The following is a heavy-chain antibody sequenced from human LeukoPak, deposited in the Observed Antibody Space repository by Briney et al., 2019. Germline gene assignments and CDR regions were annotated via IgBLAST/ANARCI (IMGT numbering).Heavy chain of an antibody. CDR3: ARGPYSGDWHFDF. CDR1: GYTFTSCF. Sequence: ASVTVSCKASGYTFTSCFIHWVRQAPGQGLEWMGVINPSGGSTSYAQKFQGRVTMTRDTSTSTVSMELSSLRFEVTAVYYCARGPYSGDWHFDFWGQGTLVIVSS. V-gene: IGHV1-46*01. J-gene: IGHJ4*02. D-gene: IGHD6-19*01. CDR2: INPSGGST.